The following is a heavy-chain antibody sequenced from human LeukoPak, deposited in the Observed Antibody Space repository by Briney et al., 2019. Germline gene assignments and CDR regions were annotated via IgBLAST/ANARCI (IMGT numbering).Heavy chain of an antibody. Sequence: SVKVSCKASGGTFSSYAISWVRQAPGQGLEWMGRIIPILGIANYAQKFQGRVTITADKSTCTAYMELSSLRSEDTAVYYCASRPRSYYYYYGMDVWGQGTTVTVSS. D-gene: IGHD6-6*01. V-gene: IGHV1-69*04. CDR2: IIPILGIA. J-gene: IGHJ6*02. CDR1: GGTFSSYA. CDR3: ASRPRSYYYYYGMDV.